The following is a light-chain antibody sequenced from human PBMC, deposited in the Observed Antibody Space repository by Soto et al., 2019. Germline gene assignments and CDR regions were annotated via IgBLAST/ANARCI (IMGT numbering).Light chain of an antibody. J-gene: IGLJ2*01. V-gene: IGLV2-14*03. CDR3: SSYTTTSAAA. CDR2: DVT. Sequence: QSALTQPASVSGSPGQWITISCTGTSSDVGGYNYVSWYQQHPGKAPKLIIYDVTNRPSGVSYRFSGSKSGNTASLTISGLQAEDEADYYCSSYTTTSAAAFGGGTKVTVL. CDR1: SSDVGGYNY.